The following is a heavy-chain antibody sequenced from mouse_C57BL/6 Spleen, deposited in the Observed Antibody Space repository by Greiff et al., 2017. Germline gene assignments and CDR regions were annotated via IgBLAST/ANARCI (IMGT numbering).Heavy chain of an antibody. CDR2: INPNNGGT. CDR3: ARRVYYGSSYSFAY. CDR1: GYTFTDYN. Sequence: EVQLQQSGPELVKPGASVKIPCKASGYTFTDYNMDWVKQSHGKSLEWIGDINPNNGGTIYNQKFKGKATLTVDKSSSTAYMELRSLTSEDTAVYYCARRVYYGSSYSFAYWGQGTLVTVSA. D-gene: IGHD1-1*01. J-gene: IGHJ3*01. V-gene: IGHV1-18*01.